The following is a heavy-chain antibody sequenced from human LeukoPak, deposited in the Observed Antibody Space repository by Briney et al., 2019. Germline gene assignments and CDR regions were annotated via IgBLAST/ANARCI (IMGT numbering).Heavy chain of an antibody. V-gene: IGHV4-34*01. D-gene: IGHD3-3*01. CDR3: ARGRVLRFLEWPRALYFDY. Sequence: PSETLSLTCAVYGGSFSGYYGSWIRQPPGKGLEWIGEINHSGSTNYNPSLKSRVTISVDTSKNQFSLKLSSVTAADTAVYYCARGRVLRFLEWPRALYFDYWGQGTLVTVSS. CDR1: GGSFSGYY. J-gene: IGHJ4*02. CDR2: INHSGST.